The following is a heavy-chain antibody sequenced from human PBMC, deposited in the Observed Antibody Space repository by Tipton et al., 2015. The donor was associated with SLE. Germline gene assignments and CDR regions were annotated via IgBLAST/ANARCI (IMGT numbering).Heavy chain of an antibody. J-gene: IGHJ4*02. D-gene: IGHD3-10*01. CDR2: IYSGGST. CDR3: ARAPLGDLMFDY. V-gene: IGHV3-53*01. Sequence: SLRLSCAASGFTVSSNYMSWVRQAPGKGLEWGSVIYSGGSTYYADSVKGRFTISRDNSKNTLYLKMNSLRAEDTAVYYCARAPLGDLMFDYWGQGTLVTVSS. CDR1: GFTVSSNY.